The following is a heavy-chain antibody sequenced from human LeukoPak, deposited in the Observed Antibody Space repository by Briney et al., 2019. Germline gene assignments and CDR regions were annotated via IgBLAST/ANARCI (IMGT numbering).Heavy chain of an antibody. V-gene: IGHV3-23*01. CDR3: AKSPPRCSGGSCYGY. Sequence: GGSLRLSCAASGXTFSSFALSWVRQAPGKGLEWISGISGSGGRTDYADSVKGRFTISRDNSKNTLYLQMSSLRADDTALYYCAKSPPRCSGGSCYGYWGQGTLVTVSS. J-gene: IGHJ4*02. CDR1: GXTFSSFA. CDR2: ISGSGGRT. D-gene: IGHD2-15*01.